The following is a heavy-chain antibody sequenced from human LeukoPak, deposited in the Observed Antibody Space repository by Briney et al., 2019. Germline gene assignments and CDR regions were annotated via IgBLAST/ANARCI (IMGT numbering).Heavy chain of an antibody. CDR3: ARDPQAAANFDY. CDR1: GFTFSTYS. D-gene: IGHD6-13*01. CDR2: ITTSSDYI. V-gene: IGHV3-21*01. J-gene: IGHJ4*02. Sequence: GGSLRLSCAASGFTFSTYSMNWVRQAPGKGLEWVSSITTSSDYIYYADSVKGRFTISRDNAKNALYLQMNSLRAEDTAVYYCARDPQAAANFDYWGQGTPVTVSS.